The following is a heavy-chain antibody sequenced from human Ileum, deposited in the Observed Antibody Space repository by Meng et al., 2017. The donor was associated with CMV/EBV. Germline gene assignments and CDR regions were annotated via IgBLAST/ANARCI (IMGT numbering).Heavy chain of an antibody. CDR2: ISNSGST. D-gene: IGHD1-7*01. Sequence: HVHLTEAATLLVPPSETRSRTSTFSGSSLSSDYVTSIRQSPGKGLECIGFISNSGSTNYNPSLKSRVTISVDTSKRQFSLTVTSVTAADTAVYYCARDRSIIGTTDYWGQGILVTVSS. CDR3: ARDRSIIGTTDY. CDR1: GSSLSSDY. V-gene: IGHV4-59*01. J-gene: IGHJ4*02.